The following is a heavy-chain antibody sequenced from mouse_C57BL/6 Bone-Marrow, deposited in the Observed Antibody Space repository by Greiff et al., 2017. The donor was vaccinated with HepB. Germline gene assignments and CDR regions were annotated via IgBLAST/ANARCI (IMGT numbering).Heavy chain of an antibody. J-gene: IGHJ4*01. Sequence: VKLMESGPGLVAPSQSLSITCTVSGFSLTSYAISWVRQPPGKGLEWLGVIRTGGGTNYNSALKSRLSISKDNSKSQVFLKMNSLQTDDTARYYCASYYGSPYYYAMDYWGQGTSVTVSS. CDR2: IRTGGGT. D-gene: IGHD1-1*01. V-gene: IGHV2-9-1*01. CDR3: ASYYGSPYYYAMDY. CDR1: GFSLTSYA.